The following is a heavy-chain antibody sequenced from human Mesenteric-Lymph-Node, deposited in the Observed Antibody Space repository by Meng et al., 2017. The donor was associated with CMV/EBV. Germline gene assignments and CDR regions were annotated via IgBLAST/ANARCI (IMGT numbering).Heavy chain of an antibody. J-gene: IGHJ6*02. D-gene: IGHD2-8*01. V-gene: IGHV4-34*01. CDR1: GGSFSGYY. Sequence: GSLRLSCAVYGGSFSGYYWSWIRQSPGKGLEWIGENKHSGSTNYNPSLKSRVTISVDTSKNQFSLKLNSVTAADTAVYYCAREWPQSRHYYYYGLDVWGQGTTVTVSS. CDR3: AREWPQSRHYYYYGLDV. CDR2: NKHSGST.